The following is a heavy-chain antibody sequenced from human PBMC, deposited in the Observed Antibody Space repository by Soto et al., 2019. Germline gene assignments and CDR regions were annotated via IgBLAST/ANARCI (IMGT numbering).Heavy chain of an antibody. CDR1: GFTFSNYW. Sequence: EVQLVESGGGLVQPGGSLRLSCEASGFTFSNYWFHWVRQAPGKGLVWVSRTNQHGTIIDYADFAKGRFTISRDNAKNMRNKKKNGRRAADGVVYYWRGEGGGGGGFWGQGTLVTVSS. V-gene: IGHV3-74*01. CDR2: TNQHGTII. D-gene: IGHD3-10*01. J-gene: IGHJ4*02. CDR3: RGEGGGGGGF.